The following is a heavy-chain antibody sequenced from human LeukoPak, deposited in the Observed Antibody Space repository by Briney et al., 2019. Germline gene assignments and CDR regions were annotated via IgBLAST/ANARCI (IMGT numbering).Heavy chain of an antibody. CDR2: VKSKTDGGTT. CDR3: TTEGRDYHSDY. CDR1: GFIFSNGW. Sequence: GGSLRLSCAASGFIFSNGWMNWVRQAPGKGLEWVGRVKSKTDGGTTEYAAPVKGRFSISRDDSKSTLYLQMNSLKTEDTAMYYCTTEGRDYHSDYWGQGTLVTVSS. D-gene: IGHD3-10*01. J-gene: IGHJ4*02. V-gene: IGHV3-15*01.